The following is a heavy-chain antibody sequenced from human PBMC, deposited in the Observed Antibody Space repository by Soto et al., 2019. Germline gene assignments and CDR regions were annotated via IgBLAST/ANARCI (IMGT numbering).Heavy chain of an antibody. V-gene: IGHV3-23*01. CDR3: AKIPSSRLDY. D-gene: IGHD6-13*01. J-gene: IGHJ4*02. CDR1: GFPFISYA. CDR2: ISGSGGST. Sequence: GGSLRLSCAASGFPFISYAKSWVRQAPGKGLEWVSAISGSGGSTYYADSVKGRFTISRDNSKNTLYLQMNSLRAEDTAVYYCAKIPSSRLDYWGQGTLVTVSS.